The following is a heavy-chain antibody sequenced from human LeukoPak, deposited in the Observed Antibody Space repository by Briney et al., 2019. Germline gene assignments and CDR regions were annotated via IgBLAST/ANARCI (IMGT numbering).Heavy chain of an antibody. CDR1: GGTFSSYA. D-gene: IGHD3-10*01. J-gene: IGHJ6*03. CDR3: ARELLLWFGEPSRYYYMDV. V-gene: IGHV1-2*06. CDR2: INPNSGGT. Sequence: ASVKVSCKASGGTFSSYAISWVRQAPGQGPEWLGRINPNSGGTNYAQKFLGRVTMTRDTSTNTAYMEMSRLRSDDTAVYYCARELLLWFGEPSRYYYMDVWGTGTTVTVSS.